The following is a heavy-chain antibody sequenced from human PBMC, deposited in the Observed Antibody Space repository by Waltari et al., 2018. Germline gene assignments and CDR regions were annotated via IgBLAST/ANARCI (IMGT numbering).Heavy chain of an antibody. Sequence: QLQLQESGPGLVKPSGTLSLTCTVPYDSMGGNFWWSWLRQPPGKGLEWIGQIHRSGKTNYRPSLGSRVTVSADTSKNQFSLKVTSATAADTAVYYCARDRGRGLYLDSWGQGTLVTVSP. CDR1: YDSMGGNFW. CDR3: ARDRGRGLYLDS. V-gene: IGHV4-4*02. D-gene: IGHD2-15*01. J-gene: IGHJ5*01. CDR2: IHRSGKT.